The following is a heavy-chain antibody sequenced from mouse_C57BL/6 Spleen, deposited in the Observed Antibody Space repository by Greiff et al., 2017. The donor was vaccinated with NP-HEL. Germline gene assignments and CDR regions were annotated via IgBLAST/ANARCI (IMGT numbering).Heavy chain of an antibody. CDR1: GYTFTSYW. CDR2: IYPGSGST. V-gene: IGHV1-55*01. J-gene: IGHJ3*01. CDR3: ASEGSKDGYLFAY. Sequence: QVQLQQPGAELVKPGASVKMSCKASGYTFTSYWITWVKQRPGQGLEWIGDIYPGSGSTNYNEKFKSKATLTVDTSSSTAYMQLSSLTTEDSAVYYCASEGSKDGYLFAYWGQGTLVTVSA. D-gene: IGHD2-3*01.